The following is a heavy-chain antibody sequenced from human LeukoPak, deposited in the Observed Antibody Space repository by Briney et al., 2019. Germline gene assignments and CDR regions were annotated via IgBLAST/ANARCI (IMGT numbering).Heavy chain of an antibody. CDR1: GVSISSYY. Sequence: SETLSLTCTVSGVSISSYYWSWIRQPPGKGLEWIGYIYYSGSTNYNPSLKSRVTISVDTSKNQFSLKLSSVTAADTAVYYCARVGRDGYNLWGYPDPEYFQHWGQGTLVTVSS. D-gene: IGHD5-24*01. CDR3: ARVGRDGYNLWGYPDPEYFQH. J-gene: IGHJ1*01. CDR2: IYYSGST. V-gene: IGHV4-59*01.